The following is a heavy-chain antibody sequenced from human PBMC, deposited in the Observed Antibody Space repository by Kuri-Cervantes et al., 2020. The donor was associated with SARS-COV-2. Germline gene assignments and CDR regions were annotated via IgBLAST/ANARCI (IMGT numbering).Heavy chain of an antibody. J-gene: IGHJ4*02. CDR3: ARGPSRGCSGGSCYWFYFDY. CDR2: IYYSGST. D-gene: IGHD2-15*01. V-gene: IGHV4-59*01. CDR1: GGSISSYY. Sequence: GSLRLSCTVSGGSISSYYWSWIRQPPGKGLEWIGYIYYSGSTNYNPSLKSRVTISVDTSKNQFSLKLSSVTAADTAVYYCARGPSRGCSGGSCYWFYFDYWGQGTLVTVSS.